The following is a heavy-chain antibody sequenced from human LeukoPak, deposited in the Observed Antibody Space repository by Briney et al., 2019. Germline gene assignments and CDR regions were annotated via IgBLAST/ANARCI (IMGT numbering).Heavy chain of an antibody. CDR1: GDSVSSNSAA. J-gene: IGHJ4*02. CDR3: ARESPLVGDFWSDYYGPRLDY. V-gene: IGHV6-1*01. D-gene: IGHD3-3*01. CDR2: TYYRSKWYN. Sequence: SQTLSLTCAISGDSVSSNSAAWNWIRQSPSRGLEWLGRTYYRSKWYNDYAVSVKSRITINPDTSKNQFSLQLNSVTPEDTAVYYCARESPLVGDFWSDYYGPRLDYWGQGTLVTVSS.